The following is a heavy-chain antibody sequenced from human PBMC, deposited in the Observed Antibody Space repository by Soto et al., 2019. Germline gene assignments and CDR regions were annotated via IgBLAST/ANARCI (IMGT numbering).Heavy chain of an antibody. J-gene: IGHJ6*02. CDR2: TRNKANSYTT. V-gene: IGHV3-72*01. CDR1: GFTFSDHY. CDR3: AGSSSYYGMDV. D-gene: IGHD6-6*01. Sequence: PGWSLSLSCASSGFTFSDHYMDWVRQAPGKGLEWVGRTRNKANSYTTEYAASVKGRFTISRDDSKNSLYLQMNSLKTEDTAVYYCAGSSSYYGMDVWGQGTTVTVSS.